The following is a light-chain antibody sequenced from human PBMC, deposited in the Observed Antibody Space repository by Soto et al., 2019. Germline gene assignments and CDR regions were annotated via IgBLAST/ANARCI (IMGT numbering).Light chain of an antibody. CDR1: RSVLYNSNNKNH. J-gene: IGKJ1*01. Sequence: IVMTQSPDSLAVSLVESATINCKCSRSVLYNSNNKNHLAWYQQKPGKAPKLLIYKASTLKSGVPSRFSGSGSGTEFTLTISSLQPDDFATYYCQQYNSYLWTFGQGTKVDIK. CDR2: KAS. CDR3: QQYNSYLWT. V-gene: IGKV4-1*01.